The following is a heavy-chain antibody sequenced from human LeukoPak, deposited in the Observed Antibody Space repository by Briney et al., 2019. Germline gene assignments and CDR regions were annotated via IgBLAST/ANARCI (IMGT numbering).Heavy chain of an antibody. Sequence: ASVKVSCKASGYTFNGYYMHWVRQAPGLGLEWMGRINPNSGGPDYAQNFQGRVTMTRDTSITTAYMQLSSLRYDDTAVYYCVRGSSNLGALSSSFWGQGTLVTVSS. V-gene: IGHV1-2*06. D-gene: IGHD3-16*02. CDR2: INPNSGGP. J-gene: IGHJ4*02. CDR1: GYTFNGYY. CDR3: VRGSSNLGALSSSF.